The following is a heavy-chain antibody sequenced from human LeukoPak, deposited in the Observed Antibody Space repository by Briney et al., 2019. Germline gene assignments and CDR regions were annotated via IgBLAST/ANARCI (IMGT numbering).Heavy chain of an antibody. CDR3: ALKPSGPYYFGY. V-gene: IGHV3-7*01. Sequence: GGSLRLSCAGSGITFSSYWMSWVRQAPGKGPEWVANIKQDGSEKYYVDSVKGRFTISRDNVKNSLYLQMNSLSAEDTAVYYCALKPSGPYYFGYWGQGTLVTVSS. D-gene: IGHD3-10*01. CDR2: IKQDGSEK. J-gene: IGHJ4*02. CDR1: GITFSSYW.